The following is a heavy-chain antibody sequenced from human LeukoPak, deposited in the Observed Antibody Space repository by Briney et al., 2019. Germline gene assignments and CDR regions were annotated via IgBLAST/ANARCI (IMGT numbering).Heavy chain of an antibody. CDR2: INPNSGGT. CDR3: VRGSGYYSYYFDY. CDR1: GYTFTGYY. V-gene: IGHV1-2*02. D-gene: IGHD3-22*01. J-gene: IGHJ4*02. Sequence: ASVKVSCKASGYTFTGYYMHWVRQAPGQGLEWMGWINPNSGGTNYAQKFQGGVTMTRDTSISTAYMELSRLRSDDTAVYYCVRGSGYYSYYFDYWGQGTLVTVSS.